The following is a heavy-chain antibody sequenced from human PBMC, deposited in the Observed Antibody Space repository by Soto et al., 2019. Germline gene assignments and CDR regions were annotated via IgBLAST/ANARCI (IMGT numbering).Heavy chain of an antibody. J-gene: IGHJ6*02. Sequence: SGPTLVNPTQTLTLTCTFSGFSLSTSGMCVSWIRQPPGKALEWLALIDWDDDKYYSTSLKTRLTISKGTSKNQVVLTMTNMDPVDTATYYCARIVVAAAGPTSANYYCYGMDVWGQGTTVTVSS. D-gene: IGHD6-13*01. CDR1: GFSLSTSGMC. CDR3: ARIVVAAAGPTSANYYCYGMDV. CDR2: IDWDDDK. V-gene: IGHV2-70*01.